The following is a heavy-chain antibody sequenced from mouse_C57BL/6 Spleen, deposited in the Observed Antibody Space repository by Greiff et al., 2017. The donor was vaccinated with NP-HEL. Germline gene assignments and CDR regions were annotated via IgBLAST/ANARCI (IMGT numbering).Heavy chain of an antibody. V-gene: IGHV5-9*01. J-gene: IGHJ1*03. CDR1: GFTFSSYT. CDR3: ARLGGSGPYWYFDV. CDR2: ISGGGGNT. D-gene: IGHD1-2*01. Sequence: EVNVVESGGGLVKPGGSLKLSCAASGFTFSSYTMSWVRQTPEKRLEWVATISGGGGNTYYPDSVKGRFTISRDNAKNTLYLQMSSLRSEDTALYYCARLGGSGPYWYFDVWGTGTTVTVSS.